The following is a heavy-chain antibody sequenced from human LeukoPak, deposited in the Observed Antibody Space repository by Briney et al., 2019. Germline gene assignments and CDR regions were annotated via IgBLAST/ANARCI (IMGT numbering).Heavy chain of an antibody. CDR3: ARVDGDYYYYYGLDV. D-gene: IGHD4-17*01. CDR1: GFSFSDYY. J-gene: IGHJ6*02. CDR2: ISSGGGDS. V-gene: IGHV3-11*05. Sequence: GGSLRLSCAASGFSFSDYYMSWIRQAPGKGLEWVSYISSGGGDSNYVDPVRGRFTISRDNAKNTLYLQMNSLRAEDTAVYYCARVDGDYYYYYGLDVWGHGTTVTVSS.